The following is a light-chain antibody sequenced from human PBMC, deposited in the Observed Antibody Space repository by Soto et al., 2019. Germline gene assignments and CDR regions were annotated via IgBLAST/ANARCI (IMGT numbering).Light chain of an antibody. V-gene: IGKV3-15*01. CDR1: QSVSSN. J-gene: IGKJ5*01. CDR2: GAS. Sequence: EIVITQSPATLSVSPGERATLSCSASQSVSSNLAWYQQKPGQAPRLLIYGASTRATGIPARFSGSGSGTEFTLTISSLQSEDFAVYYCQQYYNWPPITFGQGTRLEIK. CDR3: QQYYNWPPIT.